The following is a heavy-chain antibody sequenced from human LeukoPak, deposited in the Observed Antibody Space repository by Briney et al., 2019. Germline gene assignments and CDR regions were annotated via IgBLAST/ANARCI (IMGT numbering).Heavy chain of an antibody. J-gene: IGHJ5*02. CDR3: ARDLSVTTSWFDP. V-gene: IGHV3-33*01. D-gene: IGHD4-11*01. CDR2: IWYDGSNK. Sequence: GGSLRLSCAASGFTFSSYGMHWVRQAPGKGLEWVAVIWYDGSNKYYADSVKGRFTISGDNSKNTLYLQMNSLRAEDTAVYYCARDLSVTTSWFDPWGQGTLVTVSS. CDR1: GFTFSSYG.